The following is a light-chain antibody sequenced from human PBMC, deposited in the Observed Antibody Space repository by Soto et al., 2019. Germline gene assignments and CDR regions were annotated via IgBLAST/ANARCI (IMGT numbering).Light chain of an antibody. CDR2: GAS. CDR1: QGVNSW. V-gene: IGKV1-12*01. J-gene: IGKJ4*01. CDR3: QQSYSTPRVT. Sequence: DIHMSQSPSTLPASMGDTVTVTCRASQGVNSWLAWYQQKPGKAPKLLIYGASNLQSGVPSRFNGSGSGTDFTLTISSLQPEDFAAYYCQQSYSTPRVTFGGGTKVDIK.